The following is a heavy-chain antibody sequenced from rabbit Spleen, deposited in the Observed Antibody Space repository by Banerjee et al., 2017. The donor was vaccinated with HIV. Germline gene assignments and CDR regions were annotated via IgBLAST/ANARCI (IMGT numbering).Heavy chain of an antibody. Sequence: QEQLTETGGGLVKPEGSLALTCKASGFSFSSSDYICWVRQAPGKGLEWISCIAGSSSGFTYSATWAKGRFTISKTSSTTVTLQMTSLTAADTATYFCARDTGSSFSSYGMDLWGPGTLVTVS. J-gene: IGHJ6*01. D-gene: IGHD8-1*01. CDR3: ARDTGSSFSSYGMDL. CDR1: GFSFSSSDY. CDR2: IAGSSSGFT. V-gene: IGHV1S45*01.